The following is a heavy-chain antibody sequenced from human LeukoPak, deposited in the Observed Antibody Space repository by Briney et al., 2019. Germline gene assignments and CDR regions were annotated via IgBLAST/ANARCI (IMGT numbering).Heavy chain of an antibody. D-gene: IGHD2-2*01. Sequence: SETLSLTCTVSGGSISSYYWSWIRQPPGKGLEWIGYIYYSGSTNYNPSLKSRVTISVDTSKNQFSLKLSSVTAADTAVYYCARNGYCSSTGCYPLFDYWGQGTLVTVSS. CDR1: GGSISSYY. J-gene: IGHJ4*02. CDR3: ARNGYCSSTGCYPLFDY. CDR2: IYYSGST. V-gene: IGHV4-59*01.